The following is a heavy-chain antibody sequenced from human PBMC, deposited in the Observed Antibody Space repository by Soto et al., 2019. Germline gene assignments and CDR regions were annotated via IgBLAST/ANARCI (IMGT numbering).Heavy chain of an antibody. CDR1: GYTFSSYD. V-gene: IGHV1-8*01. Sequence: QVQLVQSGAEVKKPGASVKVSCKASGYTFSSYDINWVRQATGQGLEWMGWMNPKSGYTGYAQKFQGRVTMIRDTSISTAYMEVSSLRSEDTAIYYCARAYGDLDVWGQGTTVTVSS. CDR2: MNPKSGYT. D-gene: IGHD2-21*01. CDR3: ARAYGDLDV. J-gene: IGHJ6*02.